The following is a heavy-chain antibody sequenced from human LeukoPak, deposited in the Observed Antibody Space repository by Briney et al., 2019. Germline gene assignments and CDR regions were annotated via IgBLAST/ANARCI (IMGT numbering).Heavy chain of an antibody. Sequence: SETLSLTCTVSAGSISGASYFWGWIRQPPGKGLEWIGTIYYGGSTYYNESLRSRVAMSGDTSRKQFSLSLSSVNAADKAVYYCAKAGVRYSNSCGKYVFDFWRRDTMVSVSS. V-gene: IGHV4-39*02. J-gene: IGHJ3*01. D-gene: IGHD3-22*01. CDR2: IYYGGST. CDR3: AKAGVRYSNSCGKYVFDF. CDR1: AGSISGASYF.